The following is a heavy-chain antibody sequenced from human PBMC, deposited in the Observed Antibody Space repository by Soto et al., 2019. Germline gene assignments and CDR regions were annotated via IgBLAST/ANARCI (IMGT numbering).Heavy chain of an antibody. CDR2: ISYDGSNK. CDR3: AKASSGWSDDY. CDR1: GFTFSSYG. Sequence: QVQLVESGGGVVQPGRSLRLSCAASGFTFSSYGMHWVRQAPGKGLEWVAVISYDGSNKYYADSVKGRFTISRDNSKNTLYLKMNSLRAEDTAVYYCAKASSGWSDDYWGQGTLVTVSS. J-gene: IGHJ4*02. V-gene: IGHV3-30*18. D-gene: IGHD6-19*01.